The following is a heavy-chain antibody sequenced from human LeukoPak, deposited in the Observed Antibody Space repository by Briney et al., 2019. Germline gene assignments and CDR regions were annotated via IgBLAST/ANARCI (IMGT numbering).Heavy chain of an antibody. CDR3: ARSRNYYGSGDY. CDR2: IYYTGSA. Sequence: SQTLSLTCTVSSGSVSNGDYYWSWLRQPPGKALEWIGYIYYTGSAYYNPSLGGRVTLSVDTSKNQFSVKLSSVTAADTAVYYCARSRNYYGSGDYWGQGTLVTVSS. J-gene: IGHJ4*02. V-gene: IGHV4-61*08. CDR1: SGSVSNGDYY. D-gene: IGHD3-10*01.